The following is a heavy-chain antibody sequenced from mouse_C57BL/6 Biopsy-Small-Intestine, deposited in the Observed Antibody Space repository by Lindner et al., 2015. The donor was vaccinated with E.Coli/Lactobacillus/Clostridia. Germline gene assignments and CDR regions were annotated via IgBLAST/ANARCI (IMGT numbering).Heavy chain of an antibody. Sequence: VQLQESGAELVRPGAAVKLSCTASGFNIKDDYMHWVKQRPEQGLEWIGWIDPENGDTEYASKFQGKATITADTSSNTAYLQLSSLTSEDTAVYYCSSGGDGRGDYWGQGTTLTVSS. CDR3: SSGGDGRGDY. V-gene: IGHV14-4*01. J-gene: IGHJ2*01. CDR1: GFNIKDDY. D-gene: IGHD2-3*01. CDR2: IDPENGDT.